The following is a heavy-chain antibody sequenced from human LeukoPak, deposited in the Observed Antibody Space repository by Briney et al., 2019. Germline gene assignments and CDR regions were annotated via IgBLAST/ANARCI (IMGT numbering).Heavy chain of an antibody. CDR1: GFTFDDYA. V-gene: IGHV3-9*01. D-gene: IGHD3-9*01. CDR2: ISWNSGSI. J-gene: IGHJ4*02. CDR3: AKDSRRYFDWPTAMETDY. Sequence: GGSLRLSCAASGFTFDDYAMHWVRHAPGKGLKWVSGISWNSGSIGYADSVKGRFTISRDNAKNSLYLQMNSLRAEDTALYYCAKDSRRYFDWPTAMETDYWGQGTLVTVSS.